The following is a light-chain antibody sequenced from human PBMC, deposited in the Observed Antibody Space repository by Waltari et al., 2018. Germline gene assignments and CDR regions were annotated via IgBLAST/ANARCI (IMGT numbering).Light chain of an antibody. Sequence: SYVLTQPPSVSVAPGKTARITCGGNNIGRQSVHWYQQKPGQAPILFLHFDSDRPPGIPERCSGSNFGDTASLTSSRGGAGDEADYYCQVWDRSSGSWVFGGGTKLTVL. J-gene: IGLJ3*02. V-gene: IGLV3-21*04. CDR2: FDS. CDR3: QVWDRSSGSWV. CDR1: NIGRQS.